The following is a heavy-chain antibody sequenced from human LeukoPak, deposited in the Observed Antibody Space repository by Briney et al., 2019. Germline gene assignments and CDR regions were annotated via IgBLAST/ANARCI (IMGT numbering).Heavy chain of an antibody. CDR2: ISGSDEST. D-gene: IGHD7-27*01. J-gene: IGHJ3*02. CDR1: GFTFSSYD. CDR3: ANRRLGRGAFDI. Sequence: GESLKISCAASGFTFSSYDMSWIRQAPGKGLEWVSEISGSDESTKYVDSVKGRFTISRDNSKNTLYLLLNSLRVDDTAVYYCANRRLGRGAFDIWGQGTMVTVSS. V-gene: IGHV3-23*01.